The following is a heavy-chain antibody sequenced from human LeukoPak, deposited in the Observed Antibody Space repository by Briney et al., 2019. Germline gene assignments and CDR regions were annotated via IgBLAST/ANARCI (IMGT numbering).Heavy chain of an antibody. CDR1: GFTFSKYA. CDR3: VKDPKYYDILTGTHYFDY. J-gene: IGHJ4*02. D-gene: IGHD3-9*01. CDR2: ISSNGGST. V-gene: IGHV3-64D*09. Sequence: GGSLRLSCSASGFTFSKYAMHWVRQAPGKGLEYVSAISSNGGSTYYAYSVKGRFTISRDNSKNTLYLQMSSLRAEDTAVYYCVKDPKYYDILTGTHYFDYWGQGTLVTVSS.